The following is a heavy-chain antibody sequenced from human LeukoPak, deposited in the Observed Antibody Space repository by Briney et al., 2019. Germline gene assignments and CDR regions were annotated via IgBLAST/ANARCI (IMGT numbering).Heavy chain of an antibody. D-gene: IGHD1-26*01. J-gene: IGHJ4*02. V-gene: IGHV4-4*02. CDR2: IYHSGST. CDR3: ARVGAVLDYFDY. CDR1: GGSISSSNW. Sequence: PSETLSLTCAVSGGSISSSNWWSWVRQPPGQGLEWIGEIYHSGSTNYNPSLKSRVTISVDKSKNQFSLKLSSVTAADTAVYYCARVGAVLDYFDYWGQGTLVTVSS.